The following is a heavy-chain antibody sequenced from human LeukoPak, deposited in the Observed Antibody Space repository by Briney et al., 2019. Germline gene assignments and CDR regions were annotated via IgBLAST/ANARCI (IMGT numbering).Heavy chain of an antibody. J-gene: IGHJ6*02. V-gene: IGHV3-30*03. D-gene: IGHD3-10*01. CDR2: LSHDGSNE. CDR1: GLTFSTYG. CDR3: ARDPYRDYDGSGYYYYYYGMDV. Sequence: GGSLRLSCAASGLTFSTYGIHWVRQAPGKGLEWVAALSHDGSNEFYADSVKGRFTISRDNSKNTLYLQMNSLRAEDTAVYYCARDPYRDYDGSGYYYYYYGMDVWGQGTTVTVSS.